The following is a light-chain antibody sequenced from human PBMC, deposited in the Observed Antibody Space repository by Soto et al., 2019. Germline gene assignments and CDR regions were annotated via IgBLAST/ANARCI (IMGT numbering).Light chain of an antibody. Sequence: EIVLTQSPATLSLSPGERATLSFRASQSVTKNVAWYQQKPGQAPRLLIYGASSRATGIPDRFGGSGSGTDFTLTISRLEPEDFGVYYCQQYGSSPTTFGQGTRLEI. CDR2: GAS. CDR1: QSVTKN. J-gene: IGKJ5*01. CDR3: QQYGSSPTT. V-gene: IGKV3-20*01.